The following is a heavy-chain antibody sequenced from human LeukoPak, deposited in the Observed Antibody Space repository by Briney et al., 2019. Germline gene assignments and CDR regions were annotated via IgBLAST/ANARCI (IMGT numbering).Heavy chain of an antibody. V-gene: IGHV3-53*01. CDR1: GGSISSYY. D-gene: IGHD4-17*01. CDR3: ARRAGEYSHPYDY. J-gene: IGHJ4*02. CDR2: INSGGNT. Sequence: PSETLSLTCTVSGGSISSYYWSWIRQPPGKGLEWVSFINSGGNTHYSDSVKGRFTITRDNSNNTLYLQMNSLRADDTAVYYCARRAGEYSHPYDYWGQGTLVTVSS.